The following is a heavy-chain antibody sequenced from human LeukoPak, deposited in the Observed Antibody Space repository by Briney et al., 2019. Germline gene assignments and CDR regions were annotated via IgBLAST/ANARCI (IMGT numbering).Heavy chain of an antibody. CDR3: ARILLCSGDLGGWFDP. Sequence: SGPALVKPTQTLTLTCTFSGFSLSTSGMCVSWIRQPPGKALEWLALIDWDDDKYYSTSLKTRLTISKDTSKNQVVLTMTNMDPVDTATYYCARILLCSGDLGGWFDPWGQGTLVTVSS. V-gene: IGHV2-70*01. D-gene: IGHD2-15*01. CDR2: IDWDDDK. CDR1: GFSLSTSGMC. J-gene: IGHJ5*02.